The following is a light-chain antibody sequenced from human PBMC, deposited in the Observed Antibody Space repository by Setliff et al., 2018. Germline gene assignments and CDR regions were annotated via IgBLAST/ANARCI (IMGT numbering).Light chain of an antibody. Sequence: YELTQPPSVSESPGQEASITCSGDKLGDKFVSWYQQKSDQSPVLVIYQDRQRPSGIPERFSGSTSRNTATLTISGTQAMDEADYYCQAWDSSTYVFGTGTKGTVL. CDR3: QAWDSSTYV. V-gene: IGLV3-1*01. J-gene: IGLJ1*01. CDR2: QDR. CDR1: KLGDKF.